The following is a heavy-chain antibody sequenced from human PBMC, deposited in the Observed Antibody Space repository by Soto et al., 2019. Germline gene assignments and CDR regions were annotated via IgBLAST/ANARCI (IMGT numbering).Heavy chain of an antibody. Sequence: QVQLVQSGAEVKKPGSSVKDSCKASGGTFSSYAISWVRQAPGQGLEWMGGIIPIFGTANYAQKFQGRVTXXADESTSTAYMELSSLRPEDTAVYYCARVRVRFLEWLGSEGWGQGTLVTVSS. J-gene: IGHJ4*02. CDR3: ARVRVRFLEWLGSEG. CDR2: IIPIFGTA. D-gene: IGHD3-3*01. CDR1: GGTFSSYA. V-gene: IGHV1-69*12.